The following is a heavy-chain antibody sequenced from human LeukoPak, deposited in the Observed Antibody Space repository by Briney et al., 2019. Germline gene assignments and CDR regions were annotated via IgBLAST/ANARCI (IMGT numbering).Heavy chain of an antibody. Sequence: GESLKISCKGSGYRFSTYWIAWVRQMPGKGLEWMGIIYPGDSDTRYSPSFQGQVAISADKSVNTAYLQWSSLKASDAAMYYCARPNITSYYDSRGYDAFDVWGQGTMVTVYS. D-gene: IGHD3-22*01. CDR3: ARPNITSYYDSRGYDAFDV. CDR1: GYRFSTYW. V-gene: IGHV5-51*01. J-gene: IGHJ3*01. CDR2: IYPGDSDT.